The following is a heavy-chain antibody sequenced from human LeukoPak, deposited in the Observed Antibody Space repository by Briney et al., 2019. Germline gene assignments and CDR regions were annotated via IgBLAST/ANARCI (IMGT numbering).Heavy chain of an antibody. J-gene: IGHJ4*02. Sequence: SETLSLTCTGSGGSISSYYWSWIRQPPGKGLEWIGYIYYSGSTNYNPSLKSRVTISVDTSKNQFSLKLSSVTAADTAVYYCARYSRGYSGYAIDYWGQGTLVTVSS. D-gene: IGHD5-12*01. CDR1: GGSISSYY. CDR3: ARYSRGYSGYAIDY. V-gene: IGHV4-59*01. CDR2: IYYSGST.